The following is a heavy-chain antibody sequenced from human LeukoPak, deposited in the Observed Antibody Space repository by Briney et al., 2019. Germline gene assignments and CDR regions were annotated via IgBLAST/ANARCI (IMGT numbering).Heavy chain of an antibody. V-gene: IGHV4-31*03. J-gene: IGHJ6*02. D-gene: IGHD5-12*01. CDR3: ARASGYRGYDSYYGMDV. CDR2: ICYSGST. Sequence: SQTLSLTCTVSGGSISSGGYYWSWIRQHPGKGLEWIGYICYSGSTNYNPSLKSRVTISVDTSKNQFSLKLSSVTAADTAVYYCARASGYRGYDSYYGMDVWGQGTTVTVSS. CDR1: GGSISSGGYY.